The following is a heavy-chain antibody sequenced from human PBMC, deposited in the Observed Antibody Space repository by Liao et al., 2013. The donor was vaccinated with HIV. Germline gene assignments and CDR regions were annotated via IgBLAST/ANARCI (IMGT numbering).Heavy chain of an antibody. Sequence: QVQLQESGPGLVKPSETLSLTCTVSGGSFRDGAYYWSWIRQTAGKGLEWIGRMYASGSTHYSPSLKSRINLSMDTSKNLFSLNLNSVTAADAAVYYCARDRNKSSGSYFDYWGQGTLVTVSS. V-gene: IGHV4-61*02. CDR3: ARDRNKSSGSYFDY. J-gene: IGHJ4*02. D-gene: IGHD3-22*01. CDR1: GGSFRDGAYY. CDR2: MYASGST.